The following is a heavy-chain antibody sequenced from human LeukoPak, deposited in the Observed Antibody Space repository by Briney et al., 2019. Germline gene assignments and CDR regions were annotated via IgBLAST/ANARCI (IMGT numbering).Heavy chain of an antibody. CDR3: AREDIVVVPDYDFWSGYPDY. J-gene: IGHJ4*02. Sequence: PGGSLRLSCAASGFTFSSYGMHWVRQAPGKGLEWVAFIRYDGSNKYYADSVKGRFTISRDNSKNTLYLQMNSLRAEDTAVYYCAREDIVVVPDYDFWSGYPDYWGQGTLVTVSS. D-gene: IGHD3-3*01. V-gene: IGHV3-30*02. CDR1: GFTFSSYG. CDR2: IRYDGSNK.